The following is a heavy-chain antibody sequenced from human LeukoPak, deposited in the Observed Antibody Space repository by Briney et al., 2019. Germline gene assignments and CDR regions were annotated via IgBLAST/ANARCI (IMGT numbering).Heavy chain of an antibody. CDR2: IYYSGST. D-gene: IGHD2-2*01. Sequence: SETLSLTCTVSGGSISSSSYYWGCIRQPPGKGLERIGSIYYSGSTYYNPSLKSRVTISVDTSKNQFSLKLSSVTAADTAVYYCARDAMRGYYFDYWGQGTLVTVSS. CDR3: ARDAMRGYYFDY. J-gene: IGHJ4*02. CDR1: GGSISSSSYY. V-gene: IGHV4-39*07.